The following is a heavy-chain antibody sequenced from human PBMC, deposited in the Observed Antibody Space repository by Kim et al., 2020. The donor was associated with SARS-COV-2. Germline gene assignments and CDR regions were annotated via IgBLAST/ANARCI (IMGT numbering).Heavy chain of an antibody. CDR3: ATELKRSSSYYYYGMDV. Sequence: ASVKVSCKVSGYTLTELSMHWVRQAPGKGLEWMGGFDPEDGETIYAQKFQGRVTMTEDTSTDTAYMELSSLRSEDTAVYYCATELKRSSSYYYYGMDVWGQGTTVTVSS. J-gene: IGHJ6*02. V-gene: IGHV1-24*01. CDR1: GYTLTELS. CDR2: FDPEDGET. D-gene: IGHD1-26*01.